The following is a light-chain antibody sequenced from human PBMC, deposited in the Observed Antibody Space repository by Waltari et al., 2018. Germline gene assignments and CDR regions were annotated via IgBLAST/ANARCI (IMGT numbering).Light chain of an antibody. V-gene: IGLV2-8*01. Sequence: QSALTQPPSASGPPGQSVTISCTGTSSDIGAYDYVSWYQQRPGKAPKLMIFEVNKWPSGFLDRFSGSKSGNTASLTIFGLRPEDEADYYCSSYAGTNNLVVFGGGTKLTVL. CDR3: SSYAGTNNLVV. J-gene: IGLJ2*01. CDR1: SSDIGAYDY. CDR2: EVN.